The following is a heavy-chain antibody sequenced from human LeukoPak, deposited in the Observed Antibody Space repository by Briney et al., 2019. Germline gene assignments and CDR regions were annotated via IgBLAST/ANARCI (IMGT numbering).Heavy chain of an antibody. CDR1: GGSISSSSYY. J-gene: IGHJ4*02. Sequence: KPSETLSLTCTVSGGSISSSSYYWGWIRQPPGKGLEWIGSIDYSGSTYYNPSLKSRATISIDTSKNQFSLKLSSVTAADTAVYYCAREYTLYRSGWFLDYWGQGTVVAVSS. CDR3: AREYTLYRSGWFLDY. V-gene: IGHV4-39*07. D-gene: IGHD6-19*01. CDR2: IDYSGST.